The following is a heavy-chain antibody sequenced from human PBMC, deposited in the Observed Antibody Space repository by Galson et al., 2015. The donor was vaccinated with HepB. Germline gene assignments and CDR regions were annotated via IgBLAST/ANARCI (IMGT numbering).Heavy chain of an antibody. CDR2: IITIFGAS. CDR1: GDIFTKYA. V-gene: IGHV1-69*06. J-gene: IGHJ4*02. Sequence: SVKVSCKASGDIFTKYAFSWVRQAPGQGLEWLGGIITIFGASDYAQKFQGRVSITADTSTTTVYMELNSLKSEDTAVYYCARVGEGFDYWGQGTLVTVSA. CDR3: ARVGEGFDY.